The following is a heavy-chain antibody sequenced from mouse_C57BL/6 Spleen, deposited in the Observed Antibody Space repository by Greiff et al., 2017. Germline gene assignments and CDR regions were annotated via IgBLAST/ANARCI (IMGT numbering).Heavy chain of an antibody. D-gene: IGHD1-1*01. CDR1: GYTFTSYW. Sequence: VQLQQSGTVLARPGASVKMSCKTSGYTFTSYWMHWVKQKPGQGLEWIGAIYPGNSDTSYNQKFKGKAKLTAVTSASTAYMELSSLTNEDSAVYYCITTVVATGNYWGQGTTLTVSS. J-gene: IGHJ2*01. CDR2: IYPGNSDT. CDR3: ITTVVATGNY. V-gene: IGHV1-5*01.